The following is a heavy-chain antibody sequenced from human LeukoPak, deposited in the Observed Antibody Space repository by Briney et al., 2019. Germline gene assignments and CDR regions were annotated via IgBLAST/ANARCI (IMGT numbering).Heavy chain of an antibody. CDR2: IYHSGST. CDR1: GGSFSGYY. CDR3: ARGGSSIVVVINDY. V-gene: IGHV4-38-2*01. D-gene: IGHD3-22*01. J-gene: IGHJ4*02. Sequence: PSETLSLTCAVYGGSFSGYYWGWIRQPPGKGLEWIGSIYHSGSTYYNPSLKSRVTISVDTSKNQFSLKLSSVTAADTAVYYCARGGSSIVVVINDYWGQGTLVTVSS.